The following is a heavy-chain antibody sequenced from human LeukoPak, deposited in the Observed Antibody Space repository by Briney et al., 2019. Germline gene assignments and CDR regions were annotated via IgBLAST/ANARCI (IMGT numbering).Heavy chain of an antibody. V-gene: IGHV3-30-3*01. CDR3: ARAYCSSTSCEGYFDY. D-gene: IGHD2-2*01. CDR2: ISYDGSNK. J-gene: IGHJ4*02. Sequence: GGSLRLSCAASGFTFSSYAMHWVRQAPGKGLEWVAVISYDGSNKYYADSVKGRFTISRDNSKNTLYLQMNSLRAEDTAVYYCARAYCSSTSCEGYFDYWGQGTQVTVSS. CDR1: GFTFSSYA.